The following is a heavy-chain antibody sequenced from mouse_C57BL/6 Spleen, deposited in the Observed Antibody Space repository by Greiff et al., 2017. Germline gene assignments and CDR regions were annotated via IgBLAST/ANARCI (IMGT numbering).Heavy chain of an antibody. J-gene: IGHJ3*01. CDR1: GYTFTSYW. Sequence: QVQLQQSGAELVMPGASVKLSCKASGYTFTSYWMHWVKQRPGQGLEWIGEIDPSDSYTNYNQKFKGKSTLTVDKSSSTAYMQLSSLTSEDSAVYYCAMGGVGPLFAYWGQGTLVTVSA. V-gene: IGHV1-69*01. D-gene: IGHD3-3*01. CDR3: AMGGVGPLFAY. CDR2: IDPSDSYT.